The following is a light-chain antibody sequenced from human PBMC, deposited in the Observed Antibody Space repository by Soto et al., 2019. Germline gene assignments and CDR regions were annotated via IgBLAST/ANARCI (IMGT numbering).Light chain of an antibody. CDR3: QQYDTFPLP. J-gene: IGKJ4*01. CDR1: QDITNY. Sequence: DIQMTQSPSSLSASVGDRVTITCLASQDITNYLNWFQHKPGKAPELLICDASNLETGVPSRFSGRGSGTHFTFTISSLQPEDIATYYCQQYDTFPLPFGGGTKVDIK. V-gene: IGKV1-33*01. CDR2: DAS.